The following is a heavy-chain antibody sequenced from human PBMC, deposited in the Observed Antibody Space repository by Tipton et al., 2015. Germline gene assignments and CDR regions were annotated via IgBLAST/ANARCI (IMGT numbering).Heavy chain of an antibody. J-gene: IGHJ6*02. D-gene: IGHD1/OR15-1a*01. Sequence: VQLVQSGAEVKKPGESLKISCKGSGYTFSNYWIGWVRQMPGKGLEWMAMIYPAASDTRYSPSFQGQVTISADKSLSTAYLQWSSLKASGTAMYYCARVNSWNNHYYGMDVWGQGTTVTVSS. CDR3: ARVNSWNNHYYGMDV. CDR2: IYPAASDT. V-gene: IGHV5-51*01. CDR1: GYTFSNYW.